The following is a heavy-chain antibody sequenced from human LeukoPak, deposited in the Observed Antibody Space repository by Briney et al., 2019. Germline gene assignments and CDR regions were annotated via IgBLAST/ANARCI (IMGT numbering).Heavy chain of an antibody. D-gene: IGHD6-13*01. Sequence: GGSLRLSCAASGFTFSDYYMSWIRQTPGKGLEWVSYISSSGSTIYYADSVKGRFTISRDNAKNSLYLQMNSLRAEDTAVYYCARPIAAAGPTPFDYWGQGTLVTVSS. J-gene: IGHJ4*02. V-gene: IGHV3-11*01. CDR3: ARPIAAAGPTPFDY. CDR1: GFTFSDYY. CDR2: ISSSGSTI.